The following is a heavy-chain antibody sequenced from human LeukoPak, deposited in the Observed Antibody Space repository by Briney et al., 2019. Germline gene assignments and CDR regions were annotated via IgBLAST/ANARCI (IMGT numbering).Heavy chain of an antibody. Sequence: HPGGSLRLSCAASGFTFSNYAMSWVRQAPGKGLEWVSAISGSGGSTYYADSVKGRFTISRDNSKNTLYLQMNSLRAEDTAVYYCAKDLESSGWYPYYFDYWGQGTLVTVSS. CDR3: AKDLESSGWYPYYFDY. J-gene: IGHJ4*02. D-gene: IGHD6-19*01. V-gene: IGHV3-23*01. CDR1: GFTFSNYA. CDR2: ISGSGGST.